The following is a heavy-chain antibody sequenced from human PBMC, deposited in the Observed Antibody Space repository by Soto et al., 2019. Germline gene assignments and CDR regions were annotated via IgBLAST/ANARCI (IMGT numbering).Heavy chain of an antibody. V-gene: IGHV4-59*01. CDR2: IYYGGST. J-gene: IGHJ4*02. CDR3: AASGDARGYSYGAFDF. CDR1: GGSISSYY. Sequence: PSETLSLTCSVSGGSISSYYWSWVRQPPGKGLEWVGYIYYGGSTNYNTSLRSRFTISVDTSKSQFSLRLSSVTAADTAVYYCAASGDARGYSYGAFDFRGQGTLVTVSS. D-gene: IGHD5-18*01.